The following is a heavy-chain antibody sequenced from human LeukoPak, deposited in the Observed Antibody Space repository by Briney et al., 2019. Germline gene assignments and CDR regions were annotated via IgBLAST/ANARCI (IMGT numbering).Heavy chain of an antibody. J-gene: IGHJ4*02. D-gene: IGHD3-3*01. CDR3: GRDRITIFGVVES. Sequence: GGSLRLSCAASGFTFTSYTMNWVRQAPGRGLAWVSSISSSSNYIYYADSVKGRFTISRDNAKNSLYLQMNSLRAEDTAVYYCGRDRITIFGVVESWGQGTLVTVSS. CDR2: ISSSSNYI. V-gene: IGHV3-21*01. CDR1: GFTFTSYT.